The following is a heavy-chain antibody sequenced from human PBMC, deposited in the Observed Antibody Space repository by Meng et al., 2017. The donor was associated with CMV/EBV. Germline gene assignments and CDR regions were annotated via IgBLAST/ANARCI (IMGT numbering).Heavy chain of an antibody. CDR2: IYYSGST. Sequence: ESLKISCTVSGGSISSSSYYWGWSRQPPGKGLEWIGSIYYSGSTYYNPSLKSRVTISVDTSKNQFSLKLSSVTAADTAVYYCARGISHDFWSGYRYYYGMDVWGQGTTVTVSS. V-gene: IGHV4-39*07. CDR3: ARGISHDFWSGYRYYYGMDV. CDR1: GGSISSSSYY. J-gene: IGHJ6*02. D-gene: IGHD3-3*01.